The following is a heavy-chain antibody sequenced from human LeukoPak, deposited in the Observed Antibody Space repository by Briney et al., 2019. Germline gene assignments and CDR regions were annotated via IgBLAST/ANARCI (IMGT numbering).Heavy chain of an antibody. CDR3: ARVDSYNSGWLDY. D-gene: IGHD6-19*01. CDR2: INQGQSEK. Sequence: GGSLRLSCAASGFTFINNWMSWVRQAPGKGLEWVANINQGQSEKYYVDSVKGRFTISRDNAKNSLYLQMNSLRAEDTAVYYCARVDSYNSGWLDYWGLGTLVTVSS. CDR1: GFTFINNW. V-gene: IGHV3-7*04. J-gene: IGHJ4*02.